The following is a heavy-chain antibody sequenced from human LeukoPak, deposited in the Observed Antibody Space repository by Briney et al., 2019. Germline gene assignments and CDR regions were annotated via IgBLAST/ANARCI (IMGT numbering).Heavy chain of an antibody. V-gene: IGHV3-7*04. CDR1: GSTFSSYW. CDR3: ARGVRGSGSY. J-gene: IGHJ4*02. D-gene: IGHD3-10*01. Sequence: QPGGSLRLSCAASGSTFSSYWMSWVRQAPGKGLEWVANIKQDGSEKYYVDSVKGRFTISRDNAKNSLYLQMNSLRAEDTAVYYCARGVRGSGSYWGQGTLVTVSS. CDR2: IKQDGSEK.